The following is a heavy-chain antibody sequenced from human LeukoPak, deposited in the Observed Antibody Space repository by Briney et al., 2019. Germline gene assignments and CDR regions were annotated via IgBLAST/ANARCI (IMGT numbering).Heavy chain of an antibody. CDR1: GDSVSINSAA. Sequence: SQTLSLTFAISGDSVSINSAAWNWIRQSPSRGLEWLGRTYYRAKRYNDYAVSVKSRITSNPYTSKNQSSLQLNSVTTDDTAVYYCAREKGGDYGIARWFDPWGQGTLVTVSS. J-gene: IGHJ5*02. V-gene: IGHV6-1*01. CDR2: TYYRAKRYN. D-gene: IGHD4-17*01. CDR3: AREKGGDYGIARWFDP.